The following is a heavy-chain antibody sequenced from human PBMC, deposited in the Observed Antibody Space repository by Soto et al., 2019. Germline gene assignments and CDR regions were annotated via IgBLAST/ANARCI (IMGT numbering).Heavy chain of an antibody. D-gene: IGHD4-17*01. CDR3: ARVCYGDYLYYYYMDV. J-gene: IGHJ6*03. Sequence: PSETLSLTCTVSGGSISSGGYYWSWIRQHPGKGLEWIGYIYYSGSTYYNPSLKSRVTISVDTSKNQFSLKLSSVTAADTAVYYCARVCYGDYLYYYYMDVWGKGTTVTVSS. V-gene: IGHV4-31*03. CDR1: GGSISSGGYY. CDR2: IYYSGST.